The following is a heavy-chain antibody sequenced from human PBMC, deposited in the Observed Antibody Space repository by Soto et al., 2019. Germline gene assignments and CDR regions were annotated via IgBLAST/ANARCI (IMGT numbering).Heavy chain of an antibody. D-gene: IGHD2-2*01. CDR1: GGSLSSYY. Sequence: SETLSLTCTVSGGSLSSYYWSWIRQPPGKGLEWIGYIYYSGSTNYNPSLKSRVTISVDTSKNQFSLKLSSVTAADTAVYYCARGPFQIVVVPAAIGGTEYYFDYWGQGTLVTVSS. V-gene: IGHV4-59*01. J-gene: IGHJ4*02. CDR2: IYYSGST. CDR3: ARGPFQIVVVPAAIGGTEYYFDY.